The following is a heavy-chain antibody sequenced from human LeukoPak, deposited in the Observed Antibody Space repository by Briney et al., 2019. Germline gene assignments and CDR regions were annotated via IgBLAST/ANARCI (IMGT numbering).Heavy chain of an antibody. CDR3: AKERATTTSFDY. Sequence: GGPLRLSCAASGFTFSSFPMSWVRQAPGTGLEWVSIIGGNGGGTYYADSVKGRFTISRDNSKNTLYLQMNSLRAEDTAVYFCAKERATTTSFDYWGQGTLVTVS. D-gene: IGHD4-11*01. J-gene: IGHJ4*02. CDR2: IGGNGGGT. CDR1: GFTFSSFP. V-gene: IGHV3-23*01.